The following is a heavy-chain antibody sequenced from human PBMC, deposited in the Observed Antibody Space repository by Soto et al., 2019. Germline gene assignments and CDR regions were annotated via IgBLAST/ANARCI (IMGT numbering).Heavy chain of an antibody. J-gene: IGHJ5*02. D-gene: IGHD2-15*01. CDR1: GFSLSTSGVG. CDR3: AHRPGSGGMRAWFDP. Sequence: QITLKESGPTLVKPTQTLTLTCTFSGFSLSTSGVGVGWIRQPPGKALEWLALIFWDDDKRYNPSLNSRLTAPKDTSKNQVVLTMTNMDPVDTATYYCAHRPGSGGMRAWFDPWGQGTLVTVSS. CDR2: IFWDDDK. V-gene: IGHV2-5*02.